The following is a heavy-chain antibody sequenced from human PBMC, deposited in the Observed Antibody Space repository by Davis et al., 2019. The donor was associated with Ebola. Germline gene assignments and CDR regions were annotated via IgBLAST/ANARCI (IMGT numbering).Heavy chain of an antibody. CDR1: GGSFSGYY. CDR3: AREVEGRITIFGVVTSTGHLDV. V-gene: IGHV4-34*01. D-gene: IGHD3-3*01. CDR2: INHSGST. Sequence: MPSETLSLTCAVYGGSFSGYYWSWIRQPPGKGLEWIGEINHSGSTNYNPSLKSRVTISVDTSKNQFSLKLSSVTAADTAVYHCAREVEGRITIFGVVTSTGHLDVWGKGTTVTVSS. J-gene: IGHJ6*04.